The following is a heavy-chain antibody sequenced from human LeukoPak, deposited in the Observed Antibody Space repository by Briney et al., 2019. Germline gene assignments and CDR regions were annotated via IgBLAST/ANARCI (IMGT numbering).Heavy chain of an antibody. D-gene: IGHD5-18*01. CDR2: IYRTGST. CDR1: GYSISTGYY. J-gene: IGHJ4*02. Sequence: SETLSLTCTVSGYSISTGYYWGWIRQPPGKGLQWIGSIYRTGSTYYNPSLKSRVTISVDTSKNQFSLKLSSVTAADTAVYYCARDYQGGYGDKTVDYWGQGTLVTVSS. V-gene: IGHV4-38-2*02. CDR3: ARDYQGGYGDKTVDY.